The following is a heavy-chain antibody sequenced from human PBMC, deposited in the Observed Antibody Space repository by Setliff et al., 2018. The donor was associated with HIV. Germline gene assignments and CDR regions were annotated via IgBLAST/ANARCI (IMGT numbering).Heavy chain of an antibody. CDR3: AKTRPTLYPPHDYYFAMDV. J-gene: IGHJ6*02. Sequence: PGGSLRLSCAPSGFTFGSYAMSWVRQAPGKGLEWVSVISGSGDSTFYADSLKGRFTISRDNSKNTLYLQMNSLRAEDTAVYYCAKTRPTLYPPHDYYFAMDVWGQGTTVTVSS. D-gene: IGHD3-16*02. CDR1: GFTFGSYA. V-gene: IGHV3-23*01. CDR2: ISGSGDST.